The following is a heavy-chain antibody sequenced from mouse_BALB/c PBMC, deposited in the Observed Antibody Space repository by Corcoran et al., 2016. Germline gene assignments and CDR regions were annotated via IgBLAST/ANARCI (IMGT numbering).Heavy chain of an antibody. V-gene: IGHV14-1*02. J-gene: IGHJ2*01. CDR2: IDPENGNT. CDR3: APDFDY. CDR1: GFNIKDYY. Sequence: EVQLQQSGAELVRPGALVKLSCKASGFNIKDYYMHWLKQRPEQGLEWIGWIDPENGNTIYDPKFQGKASITADTSSNTAYLQLSSLTSEDTAVYYCAPDFDYWGQGTTLTVSS.